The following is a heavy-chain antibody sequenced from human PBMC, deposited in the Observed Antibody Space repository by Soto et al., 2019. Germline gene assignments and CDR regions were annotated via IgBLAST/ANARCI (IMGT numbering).Heavy chain of an antibody. V-gene: IGHV2-5*02. CDR2: IYWDDGK. CDR3: AHSPAPRVYFQH. D-gene: IGHD3-10*01. CDR1: GFSLNTGGVT. J-gene: IGHJ1*01. Sequence: SGPTLVNPTHTLTLTCVFSGFSLNTGGVTVGWIRQPPGKALEWVALIYWDDGKRHSPSLKSRLTITKETSRNQVVLTMTNADPEDTATYFCAHSPAPRVYFQHRGEGTLVTVSS.